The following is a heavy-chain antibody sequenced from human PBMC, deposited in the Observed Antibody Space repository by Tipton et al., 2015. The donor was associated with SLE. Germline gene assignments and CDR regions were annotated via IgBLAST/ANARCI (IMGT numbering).Heavy chain of an antibody. CDR2: IYTSGST. J-gene: IGHJ4*02. D-gene: IGHD3-22*01. CDR1: GGSISSGSYY. V-gene: IGHV4-61*09. Sequence: LRLSCTVSGGSISSGSYYWSWIRQPAGKGLEWIGHIYTSGSTNYNPSLKSRVTISVDTSKNQFSLKLSSVAAADTALYYCARGTNYDSSGYYSYWGQGTLVTVSS. CDR3: ARGTNYDSSGYYSY.